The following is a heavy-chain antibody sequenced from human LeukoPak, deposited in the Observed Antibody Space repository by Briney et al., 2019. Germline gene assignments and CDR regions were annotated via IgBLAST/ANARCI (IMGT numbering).Heavy chain of an antibody. CDR3: ARSGRGGAFDI. CDR1: GFTLSSYW. D-gene: IGHD1-26*01. CDR2: IYSEGRRT. Sequence: GGSLRLSCAGSGFTLSSYWMHWVRQGPGKGLVWFSRIYSEGRRTTYAESVRGRFTISGDNAKNTLYLQMNSPRADDTAVYYCARSGRGGAFDIWGRGTMVTVSS. J-gene: IGHJ3*02. V-gene: IGHV3-74*01.